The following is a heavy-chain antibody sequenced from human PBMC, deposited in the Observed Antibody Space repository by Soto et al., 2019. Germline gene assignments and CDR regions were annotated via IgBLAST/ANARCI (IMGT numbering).Heavy chain of an antibody. D-gene: IGHD6-13*01. CDR1: GGSISSGSYY. J-gene: IGHJ4*02. Sequence: LSLTCTVSGGSISSGSYYWGGVRQPPGKWLEWIGSIAYSGNADYNPSLKSRVAVSVDTSKNQFSLKVTSVTATDTALYYCARHKDTSSRYRLPDFWGQGTLVTVSS. V-gene: IGHV4-39*01. CDR3: ARHKDTSSRYRLPDF. CDR2: IAYSGNA.